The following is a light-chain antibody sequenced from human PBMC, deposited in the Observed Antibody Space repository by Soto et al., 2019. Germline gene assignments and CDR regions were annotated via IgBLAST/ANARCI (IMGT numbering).Light chain of an antibody. CDR2: DAS. CDR3: KQRSNWPRFT. Sequence: EIVLTQSPATLSLSPGERATLSCRASQSVSNYLACYQQKPGQAPRLLIYDASNRATGIPARFSGSGSGTDFALTISGLEPEDFAVYYCKQRSNWPRFTFGQGTKVEIK. V-gene: IGKV3-11*01. J-gene: IGKJ2*01. CDR1: QSVSNY.